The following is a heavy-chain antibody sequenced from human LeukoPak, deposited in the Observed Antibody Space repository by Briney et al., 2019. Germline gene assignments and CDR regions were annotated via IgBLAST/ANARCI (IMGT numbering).Heavy chain of an antibody. V-gene: IGHV1-46*01. CDR2: INPSGGGT. Sequence: ASVKVSCRVSGYTFISYYMHWVRQVPGQGLEWMGIINPSGGGTSYAQKFQGRVTMTRDTSTSTVFMDLSSLRSEDTAVYYCARVMTTVTYDAFDIWGQGTMVTVSS. CDR3: ARVMTTVTYDAFDI. D-gene: IGHD4-17*01. J-gene: IGHJ3*02. CDR1: GYTFISYY.